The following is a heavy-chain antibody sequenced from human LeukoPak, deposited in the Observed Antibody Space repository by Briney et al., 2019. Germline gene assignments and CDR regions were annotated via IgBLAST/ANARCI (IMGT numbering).Heavy chain of an antibody. Sequence: GGSLRLSCAASGFTFSTYAMHWVRQAPGKGLEYVASISSKGSNTYYANSVKGRFTISRDNSKNTLYLQMGSLTAEDMAVYYCARDKQWLVRAGFDYWGQGILVTVSS. J-gene: IGHJ4*02. CDR3: ARDKQWLVRAGFDY. CDR2: ISSKGSNT. V-gene: IGHV3-64*01. CDR1: GFTFSTYA. D-gene: IGHD6-19*01.